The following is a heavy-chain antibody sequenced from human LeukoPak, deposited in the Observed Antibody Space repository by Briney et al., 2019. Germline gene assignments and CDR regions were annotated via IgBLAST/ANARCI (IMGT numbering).Heavy chain of an antibody. Sequence: GGSLRLSCAASGFTFDDYAMHWVRQAPGKGLEWVSLISWDGGSTYYADSVEGRFTISRDNSKNSLYLQMNSLRAEDTALYYCAKDKGPHAYYFDYWGQGALVTVSS. CDR1: GFTFDDYA. V-gene: IGHV3-43D*04. CDR3: AKDKGPHAYYFDY. CDR2: ISWDGGST. J-gene: IGHJ4*02.